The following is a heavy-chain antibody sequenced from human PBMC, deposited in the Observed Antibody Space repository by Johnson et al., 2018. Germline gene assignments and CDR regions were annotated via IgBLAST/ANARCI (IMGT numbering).Heavy chain of an antibody. D-gene: IGHD4-11*01. CDR3: AKGGVTYYYYYMDV. CDR1: GFTFSSYG. Sequence: QVQLVESGGGVVQPGRSLRLSCAASGFTFSSYGMHWVRQAPGKGLEWVAVMSYEGSNKYYADSVKGQFTISRDNSKNTLYLQMNSRSDEDTAGYYCAKGGVTYYYYYMDVWGKGTMVTVSS. CDR2: MSYEGSNK. V-gene: IGHV3-30*18. J-gene: IGHJ6*03.